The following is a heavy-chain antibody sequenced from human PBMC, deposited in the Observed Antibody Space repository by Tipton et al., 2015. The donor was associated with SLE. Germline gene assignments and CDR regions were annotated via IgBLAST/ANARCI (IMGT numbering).Heavy chain of an antibody. Sequence: TLSLTCTVSGGSISSHYWSWIRQPPGKGLEWIGSIYYSGSTYYNPSLKSRVTISVDTSKNQFSLKLSSVTAADTAVYYCARAFYDYVWGSPSHYFDYWGQGTLVTVSS. V-gene: IGHV4-59*05. CDR1: GGSISSHY. CDR2: IYYSGST. J-gene: IGHJ4*02. D-gene: IGHD3-16*01. CDR3: ARAFYDYVWGSPSHYFDY.